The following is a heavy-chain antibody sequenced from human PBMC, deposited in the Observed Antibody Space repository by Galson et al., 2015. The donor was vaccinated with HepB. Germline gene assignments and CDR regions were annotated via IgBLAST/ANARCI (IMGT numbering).Heavy chain of an antibody. Sequence: SLRLSCAASGFTFSSYSMNWVRQAPGKGLEWVSSISGSGGTIYYADSVKGRFTTSRDNSKNTLFLQMNSLRAEDTAVYYCAKQSTGAHDYWGQGTLATVSS. CDR2: ISGSGGTI. CDR3: AKQSTGAHDY. J-gene: IGHJ4*02. V-gene: IGHV3-23*01. CDR1: GFTFSSYS. D-gene: IGHD4/OR15-4a*01.